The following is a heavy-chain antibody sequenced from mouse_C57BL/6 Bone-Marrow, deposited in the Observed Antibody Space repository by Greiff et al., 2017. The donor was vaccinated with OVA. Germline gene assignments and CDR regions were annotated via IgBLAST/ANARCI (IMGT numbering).Heavy chain of an antibody. D-gene: IGHD1-1*01. J-gene: IGHJ3*01. CDR1: GFNIKDDY. CDR3: TTWRAYGSSAWFAY. Sequence: VQLQQSGAELVRPGASVKLSCTASGFNIKDDYMHWVKQRPEKGLEWIGWIDPENGDTEYASKFQGKATITADTSSNTAYLQLSSLTSEDTAVYYCTTWRAYGSSAWFAYWGQGTLVTVSA. V-gene: IGHV14-4*01. CDR2: IDPENGDT.